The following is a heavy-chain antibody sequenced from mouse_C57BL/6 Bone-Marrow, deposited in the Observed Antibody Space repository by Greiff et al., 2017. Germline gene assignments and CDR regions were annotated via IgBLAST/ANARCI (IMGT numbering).Heavy chain of an antibody. CDR3: ARRLRRDYAMDY. V-gene: IGHV1-81*01. J-gene: IGHJ4*01. CDR2: IYPRSGNT. CDR1: GYPFPSYG. Sequence: VQRVESGAELARPGASVKLSCKAFGYPFPSYGISWVKQRTGQGLEWIGEIYPRSGNTYYNEKFKGKATLTADKSSSTTYMELRSLTSEDSAVYFCARRLRRDYAMDYWGQGTSVTVSS. D-gene: IGHD2-4*01.